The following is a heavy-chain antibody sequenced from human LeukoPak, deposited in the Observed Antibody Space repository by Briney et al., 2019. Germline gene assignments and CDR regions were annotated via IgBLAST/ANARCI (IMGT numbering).Heavy chain of an antibody. J-gene: IGHJ4*02. CDR1: GFTFSNAW. V-gene: IGHV3-21*01. CDR2: ISSSSCYI. D-gene: IGHD4-23*01. Sequence: GGSLRLSCAASGFTFSNAWMNWVRQAPGKGLEWVSSISSSSCYIYYADSVKGRFTISRDNAKNSLYLQMNSLSAEDTAVYYCARNFLPGGIDYWGQGTLVTVSS. CDR3: ARNFLPGGIDY.